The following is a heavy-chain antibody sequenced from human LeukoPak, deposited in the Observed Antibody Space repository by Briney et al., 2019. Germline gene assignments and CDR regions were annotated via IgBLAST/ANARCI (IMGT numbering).Heavy chain of an antibody. CDR1: GYTFTSYY. Sequence: ASVKVSCKASGYTFTSYYMHRVRQAPGQGLEWMGIINPSGGSTSYAQKFQGRVTMTRDTSTSTVYMELSSLRSEDTAVYYCARVPAARRGMDVWGQGTTATVSS. CDR3: ARVPAARRGMDV. J-gene: IGHJ6*02. CDR2: INPSGGST. D-gene: IGHD2-2*01. V-gene: IGHV1-46*01.